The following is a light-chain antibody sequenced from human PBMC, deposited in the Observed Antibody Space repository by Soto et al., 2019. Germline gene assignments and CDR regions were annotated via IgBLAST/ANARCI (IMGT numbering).Light chain of an antibody. CDR3: HQYGSSPYT. V-gene: IGKV3-20*01. Sequence: EIVLTQSPGTLSLSPGERATLSCRASQSVSSSYLAWYQQKPGQAPRLLIYGASSRATGIPDRFSGSGSGTYFPLTISRLEPEDFAVYYCHQYGSSPYTFGQGTKLEIK. J-gene: IGKJ2*01. CDR1: QSVSSSY. CDR2: GAS.